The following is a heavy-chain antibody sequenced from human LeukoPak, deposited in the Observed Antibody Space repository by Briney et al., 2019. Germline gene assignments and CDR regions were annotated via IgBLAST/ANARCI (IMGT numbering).Heavy chain of an antibody. CDR3: ARDPDSSGWYEEDY. J-gene: IGHJ4*02. V-gene: IGHV1-2*02. D-gene: IGHD6-19*01. CDR2: INPNSGGT. Sequence: ASVKVSCKASGYTFTSYGISWVRQAPGQGLEWMGWINPNSGGTNYAQKFQGRVTMTRDTSISTAYMELSRLRSDDTAVYYCARDPDSSGWYEEDYWGQGTLVTVSS. CDR1: GYTFTSYG.